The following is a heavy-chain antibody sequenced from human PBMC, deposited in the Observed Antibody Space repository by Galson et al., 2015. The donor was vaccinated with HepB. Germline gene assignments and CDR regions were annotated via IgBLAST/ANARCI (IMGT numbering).Heavy chain of an antibody. CDR3: ARDLLVSGYDLHYFDY. J-gene: IGHJ4*02. D-gene: IGHD5-12*01. CDR1: GDSVSSNSAA. CDR2: TYYRSKWYN. V-gene: IGHV6-1*01. Sequence: CAISGDSVSSNSAAWNWIRQSPSRGLEWLGRTYYRSKWYNDYAVSVKSRITINPDTSKNQFSLQLNSVTPEDTAVYYCARDLLVSGYDLHYFDYWGQGTLVTVSS.